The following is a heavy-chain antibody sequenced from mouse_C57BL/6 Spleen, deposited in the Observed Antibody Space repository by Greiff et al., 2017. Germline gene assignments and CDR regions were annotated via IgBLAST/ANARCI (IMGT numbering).Heavy chain of an antibody. J-gene: IGHJ4*01. D-gene: IGHD3-2*02. CDR1: GYAFSSSW. V-gene: IGHV1-82*01. CDR2: IYPGDGDP. CDR3: AGEETSQTTYCAMDY. Sequence: QVQLQPSGPELVKPGASVKISCKASGYAFSSSWMNWVKQRTGKGLEWIGRIYPGDGDPNYNGKFKGKATLTAEKSSSTAYMQLSSLTSDDSAVYFGAGEETSQTTYCAMDYWGQGTSVTGSS.